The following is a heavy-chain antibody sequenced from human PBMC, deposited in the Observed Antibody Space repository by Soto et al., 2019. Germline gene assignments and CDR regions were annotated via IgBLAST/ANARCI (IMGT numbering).Heavy chain of an antibody. CDR2: IKQDGSEK. D-gene: IGHD2-15*01. CDR1: GFTFSSYW. CDR3: ARDLILCSGGSCYSGGFDY. J-gene: IGHJ4*02. V-gene: IGHV3-7*01. Sequence: GGSLRLSCAASGFTFSSYWMSWVRQAPGKGLEWVANIKQDGSEKYYVDSVKGRFTISRDNAKNSLYLQMNSLRAEDTAVYYCARDLILCSGGSCYSGGFDYWGQGTLVTVSS.